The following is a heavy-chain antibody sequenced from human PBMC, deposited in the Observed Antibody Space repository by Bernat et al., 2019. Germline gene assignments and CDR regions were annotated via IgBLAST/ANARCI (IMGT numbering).Heavy chain of an antibody. CDR3: ARGGLLWFGEDRPDGVPYFQH. CDR2: IYYSGST. Sequence: QVQLQESGPGLVKPSQTLSLTCTVSGGSISSGGYYWSWIRQHPGKGLEWIGSIYYSGSTYYNPSLKSRVTISVDTSKNQFSLKLSSVTAADTAVYYCARGGLLWFGEDRPDGVPYFQHWGQGTLVTVPS. CDR1: GGSISSGGYY. D-gene: IGHD3-10*01. J-gene: IGHJ1*01. V-gene: IGHV4-39*01.